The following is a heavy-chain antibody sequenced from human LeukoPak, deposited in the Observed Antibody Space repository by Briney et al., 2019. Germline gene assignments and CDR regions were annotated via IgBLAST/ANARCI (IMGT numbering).Heavy chain of an antibody. CDR1: GGSFSGYY. CDR2: INHSGST. CDR3: ASGPGAAFDY. D-gene: IGHD6-25*01. V-gene: IGHV4-34*01. J-gene: IGHJ4*02. Sequence: SETLSLTCAVYGGSFSGYYWSWIRQPPGKGLEWIGEINHSGSTNYNPSLKSRVTISVDTSKNQFSLKLSSVTAADTAVYYCASGPGAAFDYWGQGTLVTVSS.